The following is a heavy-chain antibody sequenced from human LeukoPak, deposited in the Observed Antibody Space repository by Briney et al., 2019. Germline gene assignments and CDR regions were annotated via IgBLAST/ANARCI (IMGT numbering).Heavy chain of an antibody. CDR2: IYHSGST. CDR1: GGSISSGGYS. D-gene: IGHD3-10*01. J-gene: IGHJ5*02. Sequence: SQTLSLTCAVSGGSISSGGYSWSWLRQPPGKGLEWIGYIYHSGSTYYNPSLKSRVTISVDRSKNQFSLKLSSVTAADTAVYYCARGEMVRGVINPWGQGTLVTVSS. V-gene: IGHV4-30-2*01. CDR3: ARGEMVRGVINP.